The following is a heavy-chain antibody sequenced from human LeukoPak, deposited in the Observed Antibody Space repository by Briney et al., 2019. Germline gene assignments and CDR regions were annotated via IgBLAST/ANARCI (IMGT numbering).Heavy chain of an antibody. V-gene: IGHV4-59*12. D-gene: IGHD5-12*01. J-gene: IGHJ5*01. CDR2: VSYSGRT. Sequence: PSETLSLTCTVSGASISNYYWSWIRQPPGKGLECIGYVSYSGRTNHNPSLRSRVTISADTSKNQFSLQLNSVTPEDTAVYYCARDRGGYSFDSWGQGTLVTVSS. CDR3: ARDRGGYSFDS. CDR1: GASISNYY.